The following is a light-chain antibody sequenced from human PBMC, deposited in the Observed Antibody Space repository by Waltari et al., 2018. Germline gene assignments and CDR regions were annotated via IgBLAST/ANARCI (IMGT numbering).Light chain of an antibody. V-gene: IGKV3-11*01. Sequence: EVVLTQSPVTLSLSPGERATLSCRASQSVNHYLAWYQQKPGQAPRLLVYDAYNRATGIPARFSGSGSGTDFTLTISSLEPEDFGIYYCHQRSNWPTFGQGTRLEIK. J-gene: IGKJ5*01. CDR2: DAY. CDR1: QSVNHY. CDR3: HQRSNWPT.